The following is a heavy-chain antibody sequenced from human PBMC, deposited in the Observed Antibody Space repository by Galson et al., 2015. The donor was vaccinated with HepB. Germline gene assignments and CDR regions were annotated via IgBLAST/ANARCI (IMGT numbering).Heavy chain of an antibody. CDR3: ARSHPYYSGSSGFNGLDI. CDR2: MNPNSGNT. Sequence: SVKVSCKASGYTFTSNDINWVRQATGQGLEWMGWMNPNSGNTGYAQKFRGRVTMTRSNAMSTAYMELSSLRSEDTAVYYCARSHPYYSGSSGFNGLDIWGQGTMVIVSS. J-gene: IGHJ3*02. D-gene: IGHD3-22*01. CDR1: GYTFTSND. V-gene: IGHV1-8*01.